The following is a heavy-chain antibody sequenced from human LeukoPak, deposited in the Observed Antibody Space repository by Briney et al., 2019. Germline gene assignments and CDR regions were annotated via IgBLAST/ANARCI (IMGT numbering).Heavy chain of an antibody. J-gene: IGHJ5*02. CDR1: GFTFSSYS. D-gene: IGHD3-10*01. Sequence: GGSLRLSCAASGFTFSSYSMNWVRQAPGKGLEWVSSISSSSSYIYYADSVKGRFTISRDNAKNSLYLQMNSLRAEDTAVYYCARELLWFGESQFDPWGQGTLVTVSS. CDR2: ISSSSSYI. V-gene: IGHV3-21*01. CDR3: ARELLWFGESQFDP.